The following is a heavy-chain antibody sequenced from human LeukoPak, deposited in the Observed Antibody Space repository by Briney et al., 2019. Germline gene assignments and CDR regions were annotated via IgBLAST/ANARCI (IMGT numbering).Heavy chain of an antibody. D-gene: IGHD5-12*01. V-gene: IGHV4-34*01. J-gene: IGHJ4*02. CDR1: GGSFSGYY. CDR2: INHSGST. CDR3: VRLVGGDIDY. Sequence: SETLSLTCAVYGGSFSGYYWSWIRQPPGKGLEWIGEINHSGSTNYNPSLKSRVTISVDTSKNQFSLQLNSVTPEDTAVYYCVRLVGGDIDYWGQGTLVTVSS.